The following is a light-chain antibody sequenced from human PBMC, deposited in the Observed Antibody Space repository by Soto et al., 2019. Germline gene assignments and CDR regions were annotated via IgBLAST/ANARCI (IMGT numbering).Light chain of an antibody. V-gene: IGLV1-44*01. CDR2: NDN. Sequence: QSVLTQPPSASGTPGQRVIISCSGSSSNIGTNFVNWYQQLPGTAPKLLLYNDNQRPSGVPDRFSGSRSGTSASLAISGLQSDDGADYYCAAWDGSVTGAVFGGGTKLTVL. CDR1: SSNIGTNF. J-gene: IGLJ7*01. CDR3: AAWDGSVTGAV.